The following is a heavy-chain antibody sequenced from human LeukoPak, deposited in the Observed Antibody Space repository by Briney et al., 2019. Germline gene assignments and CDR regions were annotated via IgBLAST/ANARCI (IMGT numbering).Heavy chain of an antibody. CDR1: GGSISSYY. V-gene: IGHV4-59*01. J-gene: IGHJ5*02. CDR3: ARGDLHDGGGRNWFDP. CDR2: IYYSGST. Sequence: SETLSLTCTVSGGSISSYYWSWIRQPPGKGLEWIGYIYYSGSTNYNPSLKSRVTISVDTSKNQFSLKLSSVTAADTAVYYCARGDLHDGGGRNWFDPWGQGTLVTVSS. D-gene: IGHD3-16*01.